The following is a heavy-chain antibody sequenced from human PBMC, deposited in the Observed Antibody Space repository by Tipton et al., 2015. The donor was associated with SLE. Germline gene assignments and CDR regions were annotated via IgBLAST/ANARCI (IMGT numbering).Heavy chain of an antibody. D-gene: IGHD2-15*01. CDR2: INHSGST. Sequence: TLSLTCAVYGGSFSGYYWSWIRQPPGKGLEWIGEINHSGSTNYNPSLKSRVTISVDTSKNQFSLKLSSVTAADTAVYYCAAQLGYCSGGSCPELLDYWGQGTLVTVSS. CDR3: AAQLGYCSGGSCPELLDY. CDR1: GGSFSGYY. V-gene: IGHV4-34*01. J-gene: IGHJ4*02.